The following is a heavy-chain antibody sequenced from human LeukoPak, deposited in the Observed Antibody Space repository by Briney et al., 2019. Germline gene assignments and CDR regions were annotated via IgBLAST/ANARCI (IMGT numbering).Heavy chain of an antibody. V-gene: IGHV4-39*07. D-gene: IGHD3-22*01. CDR3: ARGLYDSSGYDGASYPSSANYFDY. CDR1: GGSISSSSYY. J-gene: IGHJ4*02. CDR2: INHSGST. Sequence: SGTLSLTCTVSGGSISSSSYYWSWIRQPPGKGLEWIGEINHSGSTNYNPSLKSRVTISVDTSKTQFSLKLSSVTAADTAVYYCARGLYDSSGYDGASYPSSANYFDYWGQGTLVTVSS.